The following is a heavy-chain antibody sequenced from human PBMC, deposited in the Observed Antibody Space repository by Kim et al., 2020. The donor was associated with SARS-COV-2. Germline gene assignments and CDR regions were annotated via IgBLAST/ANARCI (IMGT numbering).Heavy chain of an antibody. J-gene: IGHJ4*01. CDR3: ASHFASTSQRARFDY. CDR2: IKQDGSEK. CDR1: GFTFSRYW. V-gene: IGHV3-7*01. Sequence: GGSLRLSCAASGFTFSRYWMSWVRQAPGKGLEWVANIKQDGSEKDYVDSVKGRFTISSDNAGKSLFLQMNSLRAEDTAVYYCASHFASTSQRARFDYWG.